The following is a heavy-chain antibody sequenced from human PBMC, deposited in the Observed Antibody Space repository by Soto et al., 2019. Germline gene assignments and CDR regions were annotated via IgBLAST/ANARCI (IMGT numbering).Heavy chain of an antibody. J-gene: IGHJ4*02. CDR1: GGSIRSGGNS. V-gene: IGHV4-31*01. Sequence: QVQLQESGPGLVKPSQTLSLTCTVSGGSIRSGGNSWSWIRQHSGKGLEWIGYIYYSGSTYYTPSLQSPLTLSLGTSKNQFSLKLSSVTAADTAVYYCARGVLRTFDYWGQGTLVTVSS. CDR3: ARGVLRTFDY. CDR2: IYYSGST.